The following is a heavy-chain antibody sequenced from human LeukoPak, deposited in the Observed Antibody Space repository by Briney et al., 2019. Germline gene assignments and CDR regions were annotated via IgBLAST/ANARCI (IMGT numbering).Heavy chain of an antibody. CDR2: IGTAGDT. D-gene: IGHD1-14*01. Sequence: GGSLRLSCAASGFTFSSYDMHWVRQATGKGLEWVSAIGTAGDTYYPGSVKGRFTISRENAENSLYLQMNSLRAEDTAVYYCARGPGDFDASDIWGQGTMVTVSS. V-gene: IGHV3-13*01. CDR1: GFTFSSYD. CDR3: ARGPGDFDASDI. J-gene: IGHJ3*02.